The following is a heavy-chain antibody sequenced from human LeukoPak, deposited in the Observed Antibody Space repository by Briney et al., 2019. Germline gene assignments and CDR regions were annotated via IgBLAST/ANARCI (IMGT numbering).Heavy chain of an antibody. J-gene: IGHJ4*02. D-gene: IGHD2-21*01. Sequence: GGSPRLSCAASGFTFSSYVMSWVRQAPGKGLEWVSDISESGGSTYYADSVKGRFTISRDNSKNTLYLQMNSLRAEDTAVYYCAKGVGEVFFDYWGQGTPVTVSS. CDR1: GFTFSSYV. CDR2: ISESGGST. CDR3: AKGVGEVFFDY. V-gene: IGHV3-23*01.